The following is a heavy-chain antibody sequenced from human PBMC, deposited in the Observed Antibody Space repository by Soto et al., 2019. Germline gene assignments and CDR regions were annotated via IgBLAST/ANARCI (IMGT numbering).Heavy chain of an antibody. CDR1: GFTFSSYA. CDR2: ISGSGGST. CDR3: AEGPGEADFWSGYSLVDY. V-gene: IGHV3-23*01. D-gene: IGHD3-3*01. J-gene: IGHJ4*02. Sequence: GGSLRLSCADSGFTFSSYAMSWVRQAPGKGLEWVSAISGSGGSTYYADSVKGRFTISRDNSKNTLYLQMNSLRAEDTAVYYCAEGPGEADFWSGYSLVDYWGQGTLVTVSS.